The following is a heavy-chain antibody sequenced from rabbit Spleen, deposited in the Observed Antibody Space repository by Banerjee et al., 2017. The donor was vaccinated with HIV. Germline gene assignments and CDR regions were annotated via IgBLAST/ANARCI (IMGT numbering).Heavy chain of an antibody. J-gene: IGHJ6*01. CDR3: ARDTGSSFSSYGMDL. CDR1: GFDFSNYG. Sequence: QEQLVESGGGLVQPGGSLKLSCKASGFDFSNYGVSWVRQAPGKGLEWIGYIEPIFGNTYYANWVNGRFTISSHNAQNTLYLQLTSLTAADTATYFCARDTGSSFSSYGMDLWAQGPSSPS. V-gene: IGHV1S47*01. D-gene: IGHD8-1*01. CDR2: IEPIFGNT.